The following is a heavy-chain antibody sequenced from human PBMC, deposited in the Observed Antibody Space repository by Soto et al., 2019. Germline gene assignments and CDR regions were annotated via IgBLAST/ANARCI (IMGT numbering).Heavy chain of an antibody. CDR2: ISYDGSNK. J-gene: IGHJ1*01. D-gene: IGHD6-13*01. CDR3: AKQQLFAEYFQH. V-gene: IGHV3-30*18. Sequence: GGSLRLSCAASGFTFSSYGMHWVRQAPGKGLEWVAVISYDGSNKYYADSVKGRFTISRDNSKNTLYLQMNSLRAEDTAVYYCAKQQLFAEYFQHWGQGTLVTVSS. CDR1: GFTFSSYG.